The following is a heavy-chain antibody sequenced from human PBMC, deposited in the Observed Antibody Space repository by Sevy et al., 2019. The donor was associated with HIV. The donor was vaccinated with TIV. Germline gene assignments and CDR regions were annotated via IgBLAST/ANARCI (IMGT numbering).Heavy chain of an antibody. CDR2: ISAYNGNT. D-gene: IGHD1-26*01. CDR3: ARDRVGATSFDY. CDR1: GYTFTSYG. J-gene: IGHJ4*02. Sequence: ASVKVSCKASGYTFTSYGISWVRQAPGQGLEGMGWISAYNGNTNYAQKLQGRVTMTTDTSTSKAYMGLRSLRSDDTAGYYCARDRVGATSFDYWGQGTLVTVSS. V-gene: IGHV1-18*01.